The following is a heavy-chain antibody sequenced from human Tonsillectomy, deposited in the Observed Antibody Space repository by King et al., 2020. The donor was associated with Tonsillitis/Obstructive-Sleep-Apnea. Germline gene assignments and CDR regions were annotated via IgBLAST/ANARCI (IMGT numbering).Heavy chain of an antibody. D-gene: IGHD7-27*01. J-gene: IGHJ4*02. V-gene: IGHV4-39*01. Sequence: QLQESGPGLVKPSETLSLTCSVSGGSISSSSYYWGWIRQPPGKGLQWIGNIHYSGRSHYDPSLKSRVTMSVDTSKNQFSLNLSSVTAADPALYYCATLGLGIGADYFDDWGQGTLVTVSS. CDR2: IHYSGRS. CDR1: GGSISSSSYY. CDR3: ATLGLGIGADYFDD.